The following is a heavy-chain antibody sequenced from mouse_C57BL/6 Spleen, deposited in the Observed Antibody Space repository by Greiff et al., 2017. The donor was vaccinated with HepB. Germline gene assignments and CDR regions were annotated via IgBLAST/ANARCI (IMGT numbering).Heavy chain of an antibody. CDR1: GYSITSGYY. Sequence: EVQRVESGPGLVKPSQSLSLTCSVTGYSITSGYYWNWIRQFPGNKLEWMGYISYDGSNNYNPSLKNRISITRDTSKNQFFLKLNSVTTEDTATYYCAREGIYYDYDVLFAYWGQGTLVTVSA. D-gene: IGHD2-4*01. CDR3: AREGIYYDYDVLFAY. V-gene: IGHV3-6*01. CDR2: ISYDGSN. J-gene: IGHJ3*01.